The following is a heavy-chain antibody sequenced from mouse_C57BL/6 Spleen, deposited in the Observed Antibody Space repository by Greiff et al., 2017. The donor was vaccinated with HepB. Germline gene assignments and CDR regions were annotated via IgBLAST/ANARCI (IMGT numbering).Heavy chain of an antibody. D-gene: IGHD2-2*01. CDR2: ILPGSGST. V-gene: IGHV1-9*01. J-gene: IGHJ3*01. CDR3: ARRLYGYDDPPFAY. Sequence: VQLQQSGAELMKPGASVKLSCKATGYTFTGYWIEWVKQRPGHGLEWIGEILPGSGSTNYSEKFKGKATFTADTSSNTAYMQLSSLTTEDSAIYYCARRLYGYDDPPFAYWGQGTLVTVSA. CDR1: GYTFTGYW.